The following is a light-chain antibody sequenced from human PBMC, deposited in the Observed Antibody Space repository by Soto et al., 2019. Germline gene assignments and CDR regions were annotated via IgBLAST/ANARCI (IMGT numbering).Light chain of an antibody. V-gene: IGKV3-15*01. CDR2: GAS. CDR1: QSVSSK. Sequence: EIVMTQSPATLSVSPGEGATLSCRASQSVSSKLAWYQQKPGQAPRLLIYGASTRATGIPARFSGSGSGTEFTLSSSGLQSEDSAVGYCQQYNSGLWTFGQGTRVDIK. CDR3: QQYNSGLWT. J-gene: IGKJ1*01.